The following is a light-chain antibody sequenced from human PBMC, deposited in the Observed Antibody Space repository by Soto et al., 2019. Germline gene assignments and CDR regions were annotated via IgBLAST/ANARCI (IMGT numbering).Light chain of an antibody. Sequence: DIVMTQSPLSLPVTPGEPASISCRSSQSLLHSNGYNYLDWYLQKPGQSPQLLIYLRSNRASGVPDRFSGSGSGTDFTLKXSRVEXEDVGVYYCMQALQTPYTFGQGTKLEIK. CDR3: MQALQTPYT. J-gene: IGKJ2*01. V-gene: IGKV2-28*01. CDR2: LRS. CDR1: QSLLHSNGYNY.